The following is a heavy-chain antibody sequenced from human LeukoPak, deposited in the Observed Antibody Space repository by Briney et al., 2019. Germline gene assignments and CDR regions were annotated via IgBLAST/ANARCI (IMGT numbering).Heavy chain of an antibody. Sequence: GGSLRLSCAASGFTLRDYNMNWVRQAPGKGLEWLSSITTISHYIYYAGAVRGRFTISRDNAKNSLYLQMNSLRGEDTAVYYCARSGGPGTYHQLRYNWFDPWGQGTLVTVSS. CDR2: ITTISHYI. J-gene: IGHJ5*02. D-gene: IGHD3-10*01. CDR1: GFTLRDYN. V-gene: IGHV3-21*01. CDR3: ARSGGPGTYHQLRYNWFDP.